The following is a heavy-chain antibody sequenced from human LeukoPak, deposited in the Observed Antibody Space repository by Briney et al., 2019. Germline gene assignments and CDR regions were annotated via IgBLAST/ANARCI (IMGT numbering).Heavy chain of an antibody. CDR1: GFTLDDYA. CDR3: ATEDSNWHMDV. V-gene: IGHV3-43*02. Sequence: GGSLRLSCAASGFTLDDYAMHWVRRAPGKGRLWVSLISGGSGSTYYADSEKGRFTISRDNSKNSLYLQMNSLRTEDTALYYCATEDSNWHMDVWGQGTTVTVSS. CDR2: ISGGSGST. D-gene: IGHD6-13*01. J-gene: IGHJ6*01.